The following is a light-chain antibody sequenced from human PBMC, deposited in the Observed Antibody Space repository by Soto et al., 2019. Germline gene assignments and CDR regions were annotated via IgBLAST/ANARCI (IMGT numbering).Light chain of an antibody. Sequence: DIQMTQFPSTLSASVGDRVTITCRASQSIKKWLAWYQQKPGTAPKLLIYDASSLQSGVPSRFSGSESGTEFTLTISSLQPDDFATYYCQQYEAYPYTFGLGTRLETK. CDR2: DAS. CDR1: QSIKKW. J-gene: IGKJ2*01. CDR3: QQYEAYPYT. V-gene: IGKV1-5*01.